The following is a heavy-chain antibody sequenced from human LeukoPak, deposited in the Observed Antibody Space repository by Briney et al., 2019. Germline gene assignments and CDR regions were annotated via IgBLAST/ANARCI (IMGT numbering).Heavy chain of an antibody. CDR3: AKGGSSWFLHY. D-gene: IGHD6-13*01. CDR2: ISGSDGST. Sequence: PGGSLRLSCAASGFTFSNAWMSWVRQAPGKGLEWVSGISGSDGSTYYADSVKGRFTISRDNSRNTLFLQMNSPRAEDTAVYYCAKGGSSWFLHYWGQGTLVTVSS. CDR1: GFTFSNAW. J-gene: IGHJ4*02. V-gene: IGHV3-23*01.